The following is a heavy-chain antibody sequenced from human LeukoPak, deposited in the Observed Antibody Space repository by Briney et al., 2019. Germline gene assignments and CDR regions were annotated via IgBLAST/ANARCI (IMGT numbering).Heavy chain of an antibody. D-gene: IGHD2-8*01. V-gene: IGHV4-4*02. CDR2: IYHTGRT. J-gene: IGHJ4*02. CDR1: GGSISSDSW. CDR3: ARDPDKNGLNFDS. Sequence: PSETLSLTCAVSGGSISSDSWWTWVRQPPGKGLEWIGEIYHTGRTNYDPSLKGRATISLDKSKKQFSLKLSSVTAADTAVYYCARDPDKNGLNFDSWGQGTLVIVSS.